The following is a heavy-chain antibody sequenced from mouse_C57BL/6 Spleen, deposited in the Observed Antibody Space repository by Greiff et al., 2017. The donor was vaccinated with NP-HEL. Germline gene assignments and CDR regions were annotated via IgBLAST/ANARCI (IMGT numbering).Heavy chain of an antibody. Sequence: VQLQQSGAELAKPGASVKLSCKASGYTFTSYWMHWVKQRPGQGLEWIGYINPSSGYTKYNQKFKDKATLTADKSSSTAYMQLSSLTYEDSAVYYCARFITTVVGYFDVWGTGTTVTVSS. CDR2: INPSSGYT. J-gene: IGHJ1*03. V-gene: IGHV1-7*01. CDR3: ARFITTVVGYFDV. CDR1: GYTFTSYW. D-gene: IGHD1-1*01.